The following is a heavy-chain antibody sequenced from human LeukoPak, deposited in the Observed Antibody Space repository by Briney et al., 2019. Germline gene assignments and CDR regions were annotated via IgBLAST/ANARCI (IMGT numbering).Heavy chain of an antibody. CDR3: ARDWQERWLQSAHYFDY. J-gene: IGHJ4*02. D-gene: IGHD5-12*01. Sequence: ASVEVSCTASGYTFTGYYMHWVRQAPGHGLEWMGWINPNSGGTNYAQKFQGRVTMTRDTSISTAYMELSRLRSDDTAVYYCARDWQERWLQSAHYFDYWGQGTLVTVSP. V-gene: IGHV1-2*02. CDR2: INPNSGGT. CDR1: GYTFTGYY.